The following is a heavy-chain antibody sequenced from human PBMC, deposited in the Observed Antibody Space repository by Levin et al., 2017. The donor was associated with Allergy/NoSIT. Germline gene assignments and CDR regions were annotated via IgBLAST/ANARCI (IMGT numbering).Heavy chain of an antibody. CDR3: ARGFRGGVVPAAIAHYFDY. CDR2: IYSGGST. J-gene: IGHJ4*02. CDR1: GFTVSSNY. D-gene: IGHD2-2*02. V-gene: IGHV3-66*01. Sequence: GGSLRLSCAASGFTVSSNYMSWVRQAPGKGLEWVSVIYSGGSTYYADSVKGRFTISRDNSKNTLYLQMNSLRAEDTAVYYCARGFRGGVVPAAIAHYFDYWGQGTLVTVSS.